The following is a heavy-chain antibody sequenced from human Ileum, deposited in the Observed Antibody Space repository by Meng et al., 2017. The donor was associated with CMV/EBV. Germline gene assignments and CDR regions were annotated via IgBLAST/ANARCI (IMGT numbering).Heavy chain of an antibody. CDR1: GFIFSSSD. J-gene: IGHJ4*02. CDR3: ARIDYGDYVGY. V-gene: IGHV3-21*01. D-gene: IGHD4-17*01. Sequence: SCAASGFIFSSSDVTWVRQAPGKGLEWVSSISSRSDYIYYIDSVKGRFTISRDNAKNSLYLQMNSLRAEDTAVYYCARIDYGDYVGYWGQGTLVTVSS. CDR2: ISSRSDYI.